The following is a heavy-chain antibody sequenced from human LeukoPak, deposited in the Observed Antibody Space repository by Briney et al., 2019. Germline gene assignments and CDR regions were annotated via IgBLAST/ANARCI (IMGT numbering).Heavy chain of an antibody. V-gene: IGHV1-2*02. J-gene: IGHJ3*02. D-gene: IGHD3-3*01. Sequence: VASVKVSCKASGYTFTGYYMHWVRQAAGQGIEWVGWINPNSGGTNYAQKFQGRVTMTRDTSISTAYMELSRLRSDDTAVYYCVRDEGRFLEWLGAFDIWGQGTMVTVSS. CDR3: VRDEGRFLEWLGAFDI. CDR2: INPNSGGT. CDR1: GYTFTGYY.